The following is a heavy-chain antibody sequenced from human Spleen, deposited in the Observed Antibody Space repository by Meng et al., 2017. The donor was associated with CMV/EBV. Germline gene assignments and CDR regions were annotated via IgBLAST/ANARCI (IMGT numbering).Heavy chain of an antibody. CDR1: GFTFSSYA. J-gene: IGHJ3*02. Sequence: GGSLRLSCAASGFTFSSYAMHWVRQAPGKGLEWVAVISYDGSNKYYADSVKGRFTISRDNSKNTLYLQMNSLRAEDTAVYYCARKYYDFRSGYSRDAFDIWGQGTMVTVSS. D-gene: IGHD3-3*01. V-gene: IGHV3-30*04. CDR2: ISYDGSNK. CDR3: ARKYYDFRSGYSRDAFDI.